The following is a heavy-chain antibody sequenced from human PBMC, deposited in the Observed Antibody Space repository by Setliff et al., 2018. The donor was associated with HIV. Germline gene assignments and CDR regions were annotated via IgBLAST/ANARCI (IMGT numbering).Heavy chain of an antibody. CDR1: GFTFSSYA. CDR2: ISPVGGST. Sequence: GSLRLSCAASGFTFSSYAMSWVRQAPGKGLEWVSAISPVGGSTYYADSVKGRFTISRDKSKNTVYLQMYSLRAEDTALYYCAKDRVGYCSSISCPGGFDYWGQGTLVTVSS. V-gene: IGHV3-23*01. J-gene: IGHJ4*02. CDR3: AKDRVGYCSSISCPGGFDY. D-gene: IGHD2-2*03.